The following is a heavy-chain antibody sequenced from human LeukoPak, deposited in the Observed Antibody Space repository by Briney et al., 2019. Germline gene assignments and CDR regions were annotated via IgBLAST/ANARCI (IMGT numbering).Heavy chain of an antibody. J-gene: IGHJ6*02. D-gene: IGHD6-13*01. V-gene: IGHV1-18*01. CDR1: GYTFTNYG. CDR3: ARAYSSSWYEEWAYYYYGMDV. Sequence: ASVKVSCKASGYTFTNYGISWVRQAPGQGLEWMGWISAYNGNTNYAQKLQGRVTMTTDTSTSTAYMELRSLRSDDTAVYYCARAYSSSWYEEWAYYYYGMDVWGQGTTVTVSS. CDR2: ISAYNGNT.